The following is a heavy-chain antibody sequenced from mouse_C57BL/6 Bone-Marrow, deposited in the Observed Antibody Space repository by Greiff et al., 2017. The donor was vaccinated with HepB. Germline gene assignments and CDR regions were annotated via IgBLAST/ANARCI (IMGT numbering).Heavy chain of an antibody. CDR1: GYTFTNYW. CDR2: IYPGGGYT. J-gene: IGHJ2*01. V-gene: IGHV1-63*01. Sequence: VQLQESGAELVRPGTSVKMSCKASGYTFTNYWIGWAKQRPGHGLEWIGDIYPGGGYTNYNEKFKGKATLTADKSSSTAYIQFSSLTSEDSAIYYCAREFYYGSSYYFDYWGQGTTLTVSS. CDR3: AREFYYGSSYYFDY. D-gene: IGHD1-1*01.